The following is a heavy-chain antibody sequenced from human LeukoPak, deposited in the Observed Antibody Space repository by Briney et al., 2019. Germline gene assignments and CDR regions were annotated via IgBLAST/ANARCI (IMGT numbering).Heavy chain of an antibody. Sequence: GGSLRLSCAASGFTFSTYAMSWVRQAPGKGLEWVSAISDSGASTYYADSVKGRFTISRDNSKNTLLLQMNSLRAEDTAVYYCAKGVNWNDPRVMYYFDYWGQGTLVTVSS. D-gene: IGHD1-1*01. J-gene: IGHJ4*02. CDR1: GFTFSTYA. CDR2: ISDSGAST. V-gene: IGHV3-23*01. CDR3: AKGVNWNDPRVMYYFDY.